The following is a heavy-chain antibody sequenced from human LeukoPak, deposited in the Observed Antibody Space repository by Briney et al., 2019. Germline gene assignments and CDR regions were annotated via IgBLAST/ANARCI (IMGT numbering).Heavy chain of an antibody. J-gene: IGHJ6*03. V-gene: IGHV4-34*01. CDR1: GGSFSGYY. Sequence: SETPSLTCAVYGGSFSGYYWSWIRQPPGKGLEWIGEINHSGSTNYNPSLKSRVTISVDTSKNQFSLKLSSVTAADTAVYYCARGSGYCSGGSCRLFSSGYYYMDVWGKGTTVTVSS. D-gene: IGHD2-15*01. CDR3: ARGSGYCSGGSCRLFSSGYYYMDV. CDR2: INHSGST.